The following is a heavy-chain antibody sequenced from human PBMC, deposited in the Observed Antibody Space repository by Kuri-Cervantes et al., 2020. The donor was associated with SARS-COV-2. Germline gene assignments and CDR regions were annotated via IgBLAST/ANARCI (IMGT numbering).Heavy chain of an antibody. Sequence: GESLKISCAASGFTFSSYAMSWVRQAPGKGLEWVSAISGSGGSTYYADSVKGRFTISRDNSKNTLYLQMNSLRAEDTAVYYCAKVGQQLVPDWFDPWGKGTLVTVSS. CDR2: ISGSGGST. J-gene: IGHJ5*02. CDR3: AKVGQQLVPDWFDP. V-gene: IGHV3-23*01. CDR1: GFTFSSYA. D-gene: IGHD6-13*01.